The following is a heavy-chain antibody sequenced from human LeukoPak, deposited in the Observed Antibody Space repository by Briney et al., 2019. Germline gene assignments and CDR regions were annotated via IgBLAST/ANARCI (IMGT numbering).Heavy chain of an antibody. D-gene: IGHD2-15*01. Sequence: GGSLRLSCAASGFTFSSYAMSWVRQAPGKGLEWVSAISGSGGSTYYADSVKGRFTISRDNSKNTLYLQMNSLRAEDTAVYYCANLGYCSGGSCYSDYWGQGTQVTVSS. CDR3: ANLGYCSGGSCYSDY. V-gene: IGHV3-23*01. J-gene: IGHJ4*02. CDR1: GFTFSSYA. CDR2: ISGSGGST.